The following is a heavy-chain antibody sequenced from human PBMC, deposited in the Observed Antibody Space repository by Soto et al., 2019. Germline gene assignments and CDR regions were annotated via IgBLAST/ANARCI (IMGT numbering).Heavy chain of an antibody. Sequence: QLQLQESGPGLVKPSETLSLTCTVSGGSISSSSYYWGWIRQPPGKGLEWIGSIYYSGSTYYNPSLKSRVTIYVDTSKNQFSLKLSSVTAADTAVYYCARERQQLVQYWGQGTLVTVSS. CDR3: ARERQQLVQY. CDR1: GGSISSSSYY. CDR2: IYYSGST. J-gene: IGHJ4*02. D-gene: IGHD6-13*01. V-gene: IGHV4-39*02.